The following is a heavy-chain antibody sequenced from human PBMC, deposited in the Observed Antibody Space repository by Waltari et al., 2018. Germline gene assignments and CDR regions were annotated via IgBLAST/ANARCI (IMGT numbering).Heavy chain of an antibody. CDR3: ARDRGRGLYLDS. Sequence: QVQLQESGTGLVKPPETLSLTCTVHGDPLRSGHWLSWVRQSPGKGLEWIGQVHGSGKTNYNPSLESRVSISKDTSNKQFSLKLTFATAADTAVYYCARDRGRGLYLDSWGQGILVTVSP. D-gene: IGHD2-15*01. V-gene: IGHV4-4*03. CDR1: GDPLRSGHW. J-gene: IGHJ4*02. CDR2: VHGSGKT.